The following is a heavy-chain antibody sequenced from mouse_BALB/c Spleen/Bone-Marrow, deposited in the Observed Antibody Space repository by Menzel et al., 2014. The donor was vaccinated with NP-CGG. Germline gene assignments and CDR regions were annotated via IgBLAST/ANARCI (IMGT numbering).Heavy chain of an antibody. V-gene: IGHV1S81*02. CDR1: GYTFTNYY. CDR3: TRASPGGFAY. CDR2: INPSNGGP. D-gene: IGHD4-1*01. Sequence: VQLQQSGAELVKPGASVKLSCKVSGYTFTNYYMYWVKQRPGQGLEWIGEINPSNGGPNFNEKFKSKATLTVDKSSSTAYMQLSRLTSEDSAVYYCTRASPGGFAYWGQGTLVTVSA. J-gene: IGHJ3*01.